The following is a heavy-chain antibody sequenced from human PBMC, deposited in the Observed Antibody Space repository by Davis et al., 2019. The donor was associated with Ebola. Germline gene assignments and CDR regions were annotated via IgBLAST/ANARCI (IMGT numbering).Heavy chain of an antibody. CDR1: GFTFSNYA. V-gene: IGHV3-23*01. CDR3: ARGGEPYGMDV. CDR2: ISGTGGST. J-gene: IGHJ6*02. Sequence: GESLKISCSASGFTFSNYAMNWVRQAPGKGLEWVSGISGTGGSTYYADSVKGRFTIFRDNSKNTLYLQMNSLRSEDTAVYYCARGGEPYGMDVWGQGTTVTVSS. D-gene: IGHD3-16*01.